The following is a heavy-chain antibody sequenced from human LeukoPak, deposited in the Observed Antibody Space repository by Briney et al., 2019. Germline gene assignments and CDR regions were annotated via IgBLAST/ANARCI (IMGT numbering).Heavy chain of an antibody. J-gene: IGHJ4*02. D-gene: IGHD6-13*01. CDR1: GFTFSSYW. CDR2: INGDGSGA. CDR3: ARDLEAANTYYFDY. Sequence: PGGSLRLSCAASGFTFSSYWMHWVRQDPGKGLVWVSRINGDGSGAIYADSVKGRFTISRDNAKNTLYLQMNSLRDEDTAVYYCARDLEAANTYYFDYWGQGTMVTVSS. V-gene: IGHV3-74*01.